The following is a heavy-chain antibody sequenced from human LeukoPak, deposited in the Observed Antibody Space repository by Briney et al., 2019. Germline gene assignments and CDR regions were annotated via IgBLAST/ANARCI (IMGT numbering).Heavy chain of an antibody. Sequence: SETLSLTCAVYGGSFSGYYWSWIRQPPGKGLEWIGEINHSGSTNYNPSLKSRVTISVNTSKNQFSLKLSSVTAADTAVYYCARGGYCSSTSCYFYWFDPWGQGTLVTVSS. CDR2: INHSGST. V-gene: IGHV4-34*01. D-gene: IGHD2-2*01. J-gene: IGHJ5*02. CDR1: GGSFSGYY. CDR3: ARGGYCSSTSCYFYWFDP.